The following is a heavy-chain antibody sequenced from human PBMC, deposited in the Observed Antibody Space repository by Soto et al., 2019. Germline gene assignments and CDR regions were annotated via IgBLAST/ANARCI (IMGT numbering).Heavy chain of an antibody. CDR2: IYHSGST. CDR1: GGSISSSNW. J-gene: IGHJ6*02. Sequence: SETLSLTCAVSGGSISSSNWWSWVRQPPGKGLEWIGEIYHSGSTNYNPSLKSRVTISVDKSKNQFSLNLSSVTAADTAVYYCARDHRGVVVAATDLFYYYGMDVWGQGTTVTVSS. D-gene: IGHD2-15*01. CDR3: ARDHRGVVVAATDLFYYYGMDV. V-gene: IGHV4-4*02.